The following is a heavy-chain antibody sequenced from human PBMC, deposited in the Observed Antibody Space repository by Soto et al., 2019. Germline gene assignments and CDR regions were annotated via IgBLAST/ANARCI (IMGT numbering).Heavy chain of an antibody. D-gene: IGHD3-10*01. CDR2: ISGGGETT. V-gene: IGHV3-23*01. CDR3: AFTRGSGCYYFDY. CDR1: GFTFSSYA. Sequence: EVQLLESGGGLVQPGGSLRLSCAASGFTFSSYAMWWVRQAPGKGLECVSAISGGGETTYYADSVKGRFTISRDNSKNAIYLQMNSLRAEETAVYYCAFTRGSGCYYFDYWGQGTLVTVAS. J-gene: IGHJ4*02.